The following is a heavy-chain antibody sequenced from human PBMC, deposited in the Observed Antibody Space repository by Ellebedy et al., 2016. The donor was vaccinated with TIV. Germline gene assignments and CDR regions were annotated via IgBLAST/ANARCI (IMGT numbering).Heavy chain of an antibody. CDR1: GFTFDNAW. CDR2: IKSQPRGGTT. V-gene: IGHV3-15*01. CDR3: TARIGHCNSGVCKHAFDL. J-gene: IGHJ3*01. D-gene: IGHD2-8*01. Sequence: PGGSLRLSCAASGFTFDNAWMSWVRQSPGKGLDWLGLIKSQPRGGTTEYAAPVQGRFTISRDDSKSMLYLQMNSLKTEDTAMFYCTARIGHCNSGVCKHAFDLWGQGTMVTVSS.